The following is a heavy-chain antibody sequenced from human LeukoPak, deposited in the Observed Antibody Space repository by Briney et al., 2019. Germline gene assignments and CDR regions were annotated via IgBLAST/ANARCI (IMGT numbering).Heavy chain of an antibody. V-gene: IGHV4-31*03. CDR2: IYYSGST. CDR3: ATPYCGAISCLDVFDV. Sequence: PSQTLSLTCTVSGVSLSSDKYYWTWIRPRPGKGLEWIGHIYYSGSTSSNPSLKSRVSMSMDTSKSQFSLKLTSVTAADTAVYYCATPYCGAISCLDVFDVWGQGTVVTVSS. CDR1: GVSLSSDKYY. J-gene: IGHJ3*01. D-gene: IGHD2-21*01.